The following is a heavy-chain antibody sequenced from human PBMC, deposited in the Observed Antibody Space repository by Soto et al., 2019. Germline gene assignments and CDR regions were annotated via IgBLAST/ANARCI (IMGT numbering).Heavy chain of an antibody. CDR2: INAGNGNT. J-gene: IGHJ5*02. D-gene: IGHD6-6*01. Sequence: ASVKVSCKASGYTFTSYAMHWVRQAPGQRLEWMGWINAGNGNTKYLQKFQGRVTITRDTSASTAYMELSSLRSEDTAVYYCARASSSSSWFDPWGQGTLVTVSS. V-gene: IGHV1-3*01. CDR3: ARASSSSSWFDP. CDR1: GYTFTSYA.